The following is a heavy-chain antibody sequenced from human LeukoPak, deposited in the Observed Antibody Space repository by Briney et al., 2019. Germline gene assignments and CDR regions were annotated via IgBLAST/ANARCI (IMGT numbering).Heavy chain of an antibody. CDR2: IYYSGST. V-gene: IGHV4-59*08. J-gene: IGHJ4*02. CDR3: ARHVGGDYGDYPDY. D-gene: IGHD4-17*01. Sequence: SETLSLTCTVSGGSISSYYWSWIRQPPGKGLEWIGYIYYSGSTNYNPSLKSRVTISVDTSKTQFSLKLSSVTAADAAVYYCARHVGGDYGDYPDYWGQGTLVTVSS. CDR1: GGSISSYY.